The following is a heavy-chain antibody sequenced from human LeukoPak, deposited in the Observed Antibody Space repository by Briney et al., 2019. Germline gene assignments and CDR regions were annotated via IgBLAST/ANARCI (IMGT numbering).Heavy chain of an antibody. CDR1: GFTFSSYG. V-gene: IGHV3-33*01. CDR2: IWYEGSNK. CDR3: ARAYGVVAAIDY. Sequence: GGSLRLSCAASGFTFSSYGMHWVRQAPGKGLEWVAGIWYEGSNKYYADSVKGRFTISIDNSKNTLYLQMNSLRAEDTAVYYCARAYGVVAAIDYWGQGTLVTVCS. J-gene: IGHJ4*02. D-gene: IGHD2-15*01.